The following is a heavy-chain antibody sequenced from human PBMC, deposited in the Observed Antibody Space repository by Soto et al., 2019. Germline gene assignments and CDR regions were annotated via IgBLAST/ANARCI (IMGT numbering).Heavy chain of an antibody. CDR3: AKISSYYDSSGYYYRAFDY. CDR1: GFTFSSYS. Sequence: GSLRLSCAASGFTFSSYSMNWVRQAPGKGLEWVSSISSSSSYIYYADSVKGRFTISRDNAKNSLYLQMNSLRAEDTAVYYCAKISSYYDSSGYYYRAFDYWGQGTLVTVSS. D-gene: IGHD3-22*01. CDR2: ISSSSSYI. V-gene: IGHV3-21*01. J-gene: IGHJ4*02.